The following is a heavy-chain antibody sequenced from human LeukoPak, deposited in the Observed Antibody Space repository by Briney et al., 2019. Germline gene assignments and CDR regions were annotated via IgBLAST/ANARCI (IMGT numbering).Heavy chain of an antibody. Sequence: ASVKVSCKASGYTFTSYAMNWVRQAPGQGLEWMGWINTNTGNPTYAQGFTGRFVFSLDTSVSTAYLQISSLKAEDTAVYYCARAFEGDGYNFYYYYYMDVWGKGTTVTVSS. CDR2: INTNTGNP. D-gene: IGHD5-24*01. CDR3: ARAFEGDGYNFYYYYYMDV. J-gene: IGHJ6*03. CDR1: GYTFTSYA. V-gene: IGHV7-4-1*02.